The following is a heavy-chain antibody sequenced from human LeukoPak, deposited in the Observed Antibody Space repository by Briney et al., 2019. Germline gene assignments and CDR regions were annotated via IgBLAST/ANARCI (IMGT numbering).Heavy chain of an antibody. CDR1: GYTFTSYY. Sequence: ASVKVSCKASGYTFTSYYMHWVRQAPGQGLEWMGIINPSGGSTSYAQKFQGRVTMTRDTSTSTVYMELSSLRSEDTAVYYCARDPAEMTTVTTYFGYWGQGTLVTVSS. V-gene: IGHV1-46*01. D-gene: IGHD4-11*01. CDR2: INPSGGST. CDR3: ARDPAEMTTVTTYFGY. J-gene: IGHJ4*02.